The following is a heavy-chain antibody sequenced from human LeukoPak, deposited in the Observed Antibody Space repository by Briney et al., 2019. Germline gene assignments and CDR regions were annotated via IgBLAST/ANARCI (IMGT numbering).Heavy chain of an antibody. CDR2: INPSGGST. Sequence: ASVKVSCKASGYTFTSYYMHWVRQAPGQGLEWMGIINPSGGSTSYAQKFQGRVTMTRDMSTSTVYMELSSLRSDDTAVYYCFVLVAGSDYWGQGTLVTVSS. D-gene: IGHD1-1*01. J-gene: IGHJ4*02. V-gene: IGHV1-46*01. CDR1: GYTFTSYY. CDR3: FVLVAGSDY.